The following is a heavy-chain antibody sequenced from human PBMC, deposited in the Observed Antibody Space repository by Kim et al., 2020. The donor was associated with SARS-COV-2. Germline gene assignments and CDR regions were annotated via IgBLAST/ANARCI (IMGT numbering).Heavy chain of an antibody. CDR1: GFTFSSYG. CDR3: AKDLALLWFGELTSTGMDV. Sequence: GGSLRLSCAASGFTFSSYGMHWVRQAPGKGLEWVAVIWYDGSNKYYADSVKGRFTISRDNSKNTLYLQMNSLRAEDTAVYYCAKDLALLWFGELTSTGMDVWGQGTTVTVSS. V-gene: IGHV3-33*06. J-gene: IGHJ6*02. CDR2: IWYDGSNK. D-gene: IGHD3-10*01.